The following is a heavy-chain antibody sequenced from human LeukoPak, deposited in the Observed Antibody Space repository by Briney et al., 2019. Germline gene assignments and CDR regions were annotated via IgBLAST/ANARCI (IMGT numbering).Heavy chain of an antibody. D-gene: IGHD6-19*01. CDR2: ISYSGSA. V-gene: IGHV4-39*01. CDR1: GGSISSNGYY. CDR3: ARAVSGRFDY. J-gene: IGHJ4*02. Sequence: SETLSLTCTVSGGSISSNGYYWGWIRQPPGRGLEWLGTISYSGSAYYDPSLKSQLTISVDTSKNQLSLKLSSVTAADTAIYYCARAVSGRFDYWGQGTLVTVSS.